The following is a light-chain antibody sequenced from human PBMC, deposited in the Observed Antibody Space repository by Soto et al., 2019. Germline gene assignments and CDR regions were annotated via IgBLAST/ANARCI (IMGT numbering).Light chain of an antibody. V-gene: IGLV2-14*01. CDR1: STDIGAYNY. CDR3: SAYTTTSTLGL. J-gene: IGLJ3*02. Sequence: QSALTQPASVSGSPGQSITISCTGTSTDIGAYNYVSWYQQHPGKAPKLLIYEVSYRPSGVSNRFSGSKSGNTASLTISGLQAEDEADYYCSAYTTTSTLGLFGGGTKLTVL. CDR2: EVS.